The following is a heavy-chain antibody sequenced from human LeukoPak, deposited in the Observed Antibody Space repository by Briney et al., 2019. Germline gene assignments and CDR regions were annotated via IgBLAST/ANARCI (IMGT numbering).Heavy chain of an antibody. CDR3: ARESYYYGSGTSQETFN. D-gene: IGHD3-10*01. V-gene: IGHV1-2*02. CDR2: INPNSGGT. Sequence: GASVKVSCKASGYAFTGYYMHWVRQAPGQGLEWMGWINPNSGGTNYAQKFQGRVTMTRDTSISTAYMELSRLRSDDTAVYYCARESYYYGSGTSQETFNWGQGKMVTVSS. J-gene: IGHJ3*01. CDR1: GYAFTGYY.